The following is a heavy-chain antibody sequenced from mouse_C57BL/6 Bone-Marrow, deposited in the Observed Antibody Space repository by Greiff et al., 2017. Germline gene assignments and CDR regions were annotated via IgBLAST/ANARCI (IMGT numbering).Heavy chain of an antibody. D-gene: IGHD1-1*01. V-gene: IGHV1-69*01. Sequence: VKLQQPGAELVMPGASVKLSCKASGYTFTSSWMHWVKQRPGQGLEWIGEIDPSDSYTNYNQKFKGKSTLTVDKSSSTAYMQLRSLTSEDSAVYYCARMGYYYGSSFYWYFDVWGTGTTVTVSS. J-gene: IGHJ1*03. CDR2: IDPSDSYT. CDR1: GYTFTSSW. CDR3: ARMGYYYGSSFYWYFDV.